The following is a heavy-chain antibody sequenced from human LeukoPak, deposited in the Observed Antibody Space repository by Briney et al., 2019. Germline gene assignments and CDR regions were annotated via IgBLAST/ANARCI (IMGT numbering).Heavy chain of an antibody. Sequence: SETLSLTCTVSGGSISSYYWSWIRQPPGKGLEWIGYIYYSGSTNYNPSLKSRVTISVDTSKNQFSLKLSSVTAADTAVYYCARHFHSSGWYLYYYGMDVWGQGTTVTVSS. V-gene: IGHV4-59*08. CDR3: ARHFHSSGWYLYYYGMDV. CDR1: GGSISSYY. J-gene: IGHJ6*02. CDR2: IYYSGST. D-gene: IGHD6-19*01.